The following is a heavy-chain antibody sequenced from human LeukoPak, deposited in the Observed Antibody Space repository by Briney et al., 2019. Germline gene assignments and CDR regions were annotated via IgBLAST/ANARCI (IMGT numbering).Heavy chain of an antibody. CDR3: AKRDSSGSYPYYFDY. CDR1: GFIFSTHA. Sequence: GGSLRLSCAASGFIFSTHAMSWVRLAPGKGLEWVSAIGGNDGTTYYADSVKGRFTISRDNSKDTLYLQMSSLRVEDTATYYCAKRDSSGSYPYYFDYWGQGTLVTVSS. D-gene: IGHD3-22*01. J-gene: IGHJ4*02. CDR2: IGGNDGTT. V-gene: IGHV3-23*01.